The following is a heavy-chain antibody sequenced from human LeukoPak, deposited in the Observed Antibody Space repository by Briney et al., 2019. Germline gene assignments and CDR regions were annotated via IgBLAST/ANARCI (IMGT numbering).Heavy chain of an antibody. CDR2: IYYSGST. V-gene: IGHV4-59*01. Sequence: SETLSLTCTVSGGSISDDYWSWIRQPPGKGLEWIGYIYYSGSTNYNPSLKSRVTVSVDTSKNQFSLKLSSVTAADTAVYYCARGAGSTSFPFDYWGQGTLVTVSS. J-gene: IGHJ4*02. CDR3: ARGAGSTSFPFDY. D-gene: IGHD2-2*01. CDR1: GGSISDDY.